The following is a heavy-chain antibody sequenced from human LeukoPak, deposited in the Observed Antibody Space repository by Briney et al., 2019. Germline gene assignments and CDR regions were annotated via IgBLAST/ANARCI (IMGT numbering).Heavy chain of an antibody. V-gene: IGHV4-4*02. D-gene: IGHD2-2*01. CDR1: GASISSDKW. J-gene: IGHJ4*02. CDR3: ATQLLLGAFTW. Sequence: SGTLSLTCAVSGASISSDKWWSWVRQPPGKGLEWIGEIHHSGNTNYSPSLKSRVTMSADKSKNEFSLRLTSVTAADTAVYYCATQLLLGAFTWWGQGTLVTVSS. CDR2: IHHSGNT.